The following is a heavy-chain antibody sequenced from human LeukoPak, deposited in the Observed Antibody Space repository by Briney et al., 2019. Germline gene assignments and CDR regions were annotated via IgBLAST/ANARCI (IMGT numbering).Heavy chain of an antibody. V-gene: IGHV4-39*01. CDR2: IFYGGSS. J-gene: IGHJ4*02. CDR1: GDSISSGSYY. Sequence: SETLSLTCNVSGDSISSGSYYWGWIRQPPGKGLEWIGSIFYGGSSYYNPSLKSRVTISVDTSKSQFSLKLSSVAAADTAVYYCARGELELHSFDYWGQGTLVTVSS. D-gene: IGHD1-7*01. CDR3: ARGELELHSFDY.